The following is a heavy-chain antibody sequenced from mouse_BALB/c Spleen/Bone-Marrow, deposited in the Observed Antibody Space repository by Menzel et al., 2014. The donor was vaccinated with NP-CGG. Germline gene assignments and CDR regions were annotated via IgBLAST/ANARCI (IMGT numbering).Heavy chain of an antibody. CDR3: AREANWNFDY. V-gene: IGHV1S56*01. D-gene: IGHD4-1*01. J-gene: IGHJ2*01. CDR2: IYPGNLNT. CDR1: GYTFTSYY. Sequence: SGPELVKPGASVRISCKASGYTFTSYYIHWVKQKPGQGLEWIGWIYPGNLNTKYNEKFKGKATLTADKSSSTAYMQLSSLTSEDSAVYFCAREANWNFDYWGQGTTLTVSS.